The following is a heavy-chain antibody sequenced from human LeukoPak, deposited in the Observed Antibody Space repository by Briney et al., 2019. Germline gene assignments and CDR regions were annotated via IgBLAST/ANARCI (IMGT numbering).Heavy chain of an antibody. D-gene: IGHD3-10*01. J-gene: IGHJ6*03. CDR3: ARGAMIRGDYYYYYMDV. Sequence: SETLSLTCTVSGGSISSYYWSWIRQPTGKGLEWIGYIYYSGSTNYDPSLKSRVTFSVDTSKNQFSLKLSSVTAADTAVYYCARGAMIRGDYYYYYMDVWGKGTTVTISS. CDR2: IYYSGST. V-gene: IGHV4-59*01. CDR1: GGSISSYY.